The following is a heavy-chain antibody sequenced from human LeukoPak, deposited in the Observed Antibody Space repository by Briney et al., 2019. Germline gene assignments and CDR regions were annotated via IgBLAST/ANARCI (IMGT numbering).Heavy chain of an antibody. Sequence: GESLKISCKGSGYSFTNYWIGWVRQMPGKGLEWMGIIYPGDSDTRYSPSFQGQVTISADKSISTAYLQCSSLKASDTALYYCARRMNSGYYYDAFDFWGQGTMVTVSS. V-gene: IGHV5-51*01. CDR1: GYSFTNYW. J-gene: IGHJ3*01. CDR2: IYPGDSDT. CDR3: ARRMNSGYYYDAFDF. D-gene: IGHD3-22*01.